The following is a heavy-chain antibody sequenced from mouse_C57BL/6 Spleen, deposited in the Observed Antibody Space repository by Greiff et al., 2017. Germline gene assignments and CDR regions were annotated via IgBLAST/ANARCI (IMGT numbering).Heavy chain of an antibody. D-gene: IGHD4-1*01. CDR3: AREGRLGRDYFDY. Sequence: EVQLQQSGPELVKPGASVKISCKASGYTFTDYYMNWVKQSHGKSLEWIGDINPNNGGTSYNQKFKGKATLTVDKSSSTAYMELRSLTSEDSAVYYCAREGRLGRDYFDYWGQGTTLTVSS. CDR2: INPNNGGT. J-gene: IGHJ2*01. V-gene: IGHV1-26*01. CDR1: GYTFTDYY.